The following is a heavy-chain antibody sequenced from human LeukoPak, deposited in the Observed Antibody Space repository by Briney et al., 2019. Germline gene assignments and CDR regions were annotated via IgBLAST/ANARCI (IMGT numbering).Heavy chain of an antibody. J-gene: IGHJ4*02. V-gene: IGHV3-48*03. CDR3: ARVRPYYFDY. Sequence: PGGSLRLSCAASGFTFSSYEMNWVRQAPGKGLEWVSYILNSGTTTYYADSVKGRFTISRDNAKNSLYLQMNSLRAEDTAVYYCARVRPYYFDYWGQGTLVTVSS. CDR2: ILNSGTTT. D-gene: IGHD6-6*01. CDR1: GFTFSSYE.